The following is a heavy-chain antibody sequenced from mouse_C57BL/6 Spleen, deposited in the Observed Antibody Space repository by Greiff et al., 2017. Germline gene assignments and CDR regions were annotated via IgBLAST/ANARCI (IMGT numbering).Heavy chain of an antibody. CDR3: ARRDGSSYDY. V-gene: IGHV1-22*01. Sequence: VHVKQSGPELVKPGASVKMSCKASGYTFTDYNMHWVKQSPGKSLEWIGYINPNNGGTSYNQKFKGKATLTVNKSSSTAYMELRSLTSDDSAVYYCARRDGSSYDYWGQGATLTVSS. CDR2: INPNNGGT. CDR1: GYTFTDYN. J-gene: IGHJ2*01. D-gene: IGHD1-1*01.